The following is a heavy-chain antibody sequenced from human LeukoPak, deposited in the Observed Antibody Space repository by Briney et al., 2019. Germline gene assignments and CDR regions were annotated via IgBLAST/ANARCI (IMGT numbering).Heavy chain of an antibody. V-gene: IGHV4-61*02. CDR1: GGSINSGNYY. CDR3: ASGYSYGRLDY. D-gene: IGHD5-18*01. CDR2: VDSSGST. Sequence: SETLSLTCTVSGGSINSGNYYWSWIRQPAGKGLEWIGRVDSSGSTNYNPSLESRVAISVDTSKNQFSLKLSSVTAADTAVYYCASGYSYGRLDYWGQGTLVTVSS. J-gene: IGHJ4*02.